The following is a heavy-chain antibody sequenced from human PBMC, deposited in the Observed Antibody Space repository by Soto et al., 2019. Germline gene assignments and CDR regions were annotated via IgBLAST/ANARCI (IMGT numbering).Heavy chain of an antibody. D-gene: IGHD2-2*01. CDR2: IDPSDSYT. CDR1: GYSFTSYW. CDR3: ARLRYCSSTSCLAYYYYYGMDV. Sequence: GESLKISCKGSGYSFTSYWISWVRQMPGKGLEWMGRIDPSDSYTNYSPSFQGHVTISADKSISTAYLQWSSLKASDTAMYYCARLRYCSSTSCLAYYYYYGMDVWGQGTTVTVSS. J-gene: IGHJ6*02. V-gene: IGHV5-10-1*01.